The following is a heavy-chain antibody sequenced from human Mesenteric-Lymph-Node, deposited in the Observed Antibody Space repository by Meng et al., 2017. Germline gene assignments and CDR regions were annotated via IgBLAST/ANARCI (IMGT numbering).Heavy chain of an antibody. V-gene: IGHV5-51*01. CDR2: IYPGDSDT. Sequence: GGSLRLSCKGSGYSFTSYWIGWVRQMPGKGLEWMGIIYPGDSDTRYSPSFQGQVTISADKSISTAYLQWSSLKASDTAMYYCARHVVIAGGAFDIWGQGTRVT. J-gene: IGHJ3*02. CDR3: ARHVVIAGGAFDI. CDR1: GYSFTSYW. D-gene: IGHD2-2*01.